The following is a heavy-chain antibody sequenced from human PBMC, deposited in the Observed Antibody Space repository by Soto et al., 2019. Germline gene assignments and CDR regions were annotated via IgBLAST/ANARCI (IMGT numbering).Heavy chain of an antibody. J-gene: IGHJ6*02. Sequence: GGSLRLSCAASGFTVSSNYMSWVRQAPGKGLEWVSVIYSGGSTYYADSVKGRFTISRDNSKNTLYLQMDSLRAEDTAVYYCARGGGSKNEGPHGMDVWGQGTTVTVSS. CDR2: IYSGGST. CDR3: ARGGGSKNEGPHGMDV. D-gene: IGHD1-1*01. CDR1: GFTVSSNY. V-gene: IGHV3-53*01.